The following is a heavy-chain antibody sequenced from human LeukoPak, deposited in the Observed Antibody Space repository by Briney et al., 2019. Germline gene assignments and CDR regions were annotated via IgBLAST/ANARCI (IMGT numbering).Heavy chain of an antibody. CDR2: ISYDGSNK. Sequence: PGGSLRLSCAASGFTFSSYAMRWVRQAPGKGLEWMAVISYDGSNKYYADSVKGRFTISRDNSKNTLYLQMNSLRAEDTAVYYCARSRNVLLWFGEPIAPDYWGQGTLVTVSS. J-gene: IGHJ4*02. CDR1: GFTFSSYA. CDR3: ARSRNVLLWFGEPIAPDY. V-gene: IGHV3-30-3*01. D-gene: IGHD3-10*01.